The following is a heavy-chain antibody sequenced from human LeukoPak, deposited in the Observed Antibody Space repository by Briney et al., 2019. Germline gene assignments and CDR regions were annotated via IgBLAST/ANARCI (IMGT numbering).Heavy chain of an antibody. CDR2: ISSSGSTI. CDR3: ARAHYDLILWFGESSTYYMDV. V-gene: IGHV3-11*04. J-gene: IGHJ6*03. CDR1: GFTFSDYY. Sequence: AGGSLRLSCAASGFTFSDYYMSWIRQAPGKGLEWVSYISSSGSTIYYADSVKGRFTISRDNAKNSLYLQMNSLRAEDTAVYYCARAHYDLILWFGESSTYYMDVWGKGTTVTISS. D-gene: IGHD3-10*01.